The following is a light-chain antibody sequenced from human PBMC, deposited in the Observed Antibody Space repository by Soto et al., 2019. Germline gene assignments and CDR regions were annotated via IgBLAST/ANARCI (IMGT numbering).Light chain of an antibody. CDR2: GAS. CDR3: QQYGSSPVT. V-gene: IGKV3-20*01. Sequence: EIVLTQSPGTLSLSPGERATLSRRASQSVSSSYLAWYQQKPGQAPRLLIYGASSRATGIPDRFSGGGSGKDFTLSISSLEPEDFAVYYCQQYGSSPVTFGQGTRLEIK. J-gene: IGKJ5*01. CDR1: QSVSSSY.